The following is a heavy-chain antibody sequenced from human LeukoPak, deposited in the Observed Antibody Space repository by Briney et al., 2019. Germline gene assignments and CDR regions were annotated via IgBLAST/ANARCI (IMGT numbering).Heavy chain of an antibody. CDR1: GFTFSSYG. Sequence: GGSLRLSCAASGFTFSSYGMHWVGQAPGKGLEWGAVISYDGSNKYYADSVKGRFTISRDNSKNTLYLQMNSLRAEDTAVYYCAKDPPPTVVAATPYYFDYWGQGTLVTASS. V-gene: IGHV3-30*18. J-gene: IGHJ4*02. CDR3: AKDPPPTVVAATPYYFDY. D-gene: IGHD2-15*01. CDR2: ISYDGSNK.